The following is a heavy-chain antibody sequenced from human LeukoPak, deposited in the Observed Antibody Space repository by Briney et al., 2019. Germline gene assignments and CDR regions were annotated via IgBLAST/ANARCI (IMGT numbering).Heavy chain of an antibody. CDR2: IYTSGST. J-gene: IGHJ4*02. CDR1: GGSISSYY. CDR3: ARVGEHYDILTGSLSQWYFDY. V-gene: IGHV4-4*07. Sequence: SETLSLTCTVSGGSISSYYWSWIRQPAGKGLEWIGRIYTSGSTNYNPSLKSRVTMSVDTSKNQFSLKLSSVTAADTAVYYCARVGEHYDILTGSLSQWYFDYWGQGTLVTVSS. D-gene: IGHD3-9*01.